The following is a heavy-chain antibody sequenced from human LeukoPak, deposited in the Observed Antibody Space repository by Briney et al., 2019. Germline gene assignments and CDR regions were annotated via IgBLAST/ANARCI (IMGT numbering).Heavy chain of an antibody. Sequence: GASVKVSCKASGYTFTGYYIHWVRQAPAQGLELMGWISPNSGDTNYAQKSQGRVTMTRDTSISTANMELSRLRSDETAVYYSVRAPTIIRTPPRAPLDIWGQETMVTVSS. CDR3: VRAPTIIRTPPRAPLDI. D-gene: IGHD3-22*01. J-gene: IGHJ3*02. V-gene: IGHV1-2*02. CDR2: ISPNSGDT. CDR1: GYTFTGYY.